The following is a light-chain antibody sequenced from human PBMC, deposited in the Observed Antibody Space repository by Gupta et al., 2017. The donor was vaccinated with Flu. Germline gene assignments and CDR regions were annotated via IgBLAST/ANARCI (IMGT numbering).Light chain of an antibody. CDR1: SSDIGGWNY. CDR3: CSYAGNYNFI. J-gene: IGLJ2*01. V-gene: IGLV2-11*03. Sequence: PGQSVTISCTGTSSDIGGWNYVSWYQQHPDKAPKLMIYDVTKRPSGVPDRFFASKSGNTASLTISGLQADDEADYYCCSYAGNYNFIFGGGTKLTVL. CDR2: DVT.